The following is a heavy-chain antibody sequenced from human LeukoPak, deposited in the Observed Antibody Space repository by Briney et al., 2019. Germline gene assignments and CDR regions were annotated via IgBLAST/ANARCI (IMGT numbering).Heavy chain of an antibody. D-gene: IGHD2-15*01. J-gene: IGHJ4*02. Sequence: SETLSLTCTVSDLSIRSSFYWGWVRQPPGKGLEWIGNIYHSGTTYYNPSLMSRVTISVDTSKNQFSLRLTSATAADTAVYYCARVVVAARAIDFWGQGTLVTVSS. CDR3: ARVVVAARAIDF. V-gene: IGHV4-38-2*02. CDR1: DLSIRSSFY. CDR2: IYHSGTT.